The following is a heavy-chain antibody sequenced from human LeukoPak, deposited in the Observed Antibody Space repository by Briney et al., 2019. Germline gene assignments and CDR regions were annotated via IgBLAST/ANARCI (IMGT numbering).Heavy chain of an antibody. V-gene: IGHV3-23*01. J-gene: IGHJ4*02. CDR2: ITASGGNT. CDR3: AKGNGYSYGRYYFDY. CDR1: GFTFSSYA. Sequence: TGGSLRLSCAASGFTFSSYAMCWVRQAPGKGLEWVSAITASGGNTYYADSVKGRFTISRDNSKNTLYLQVNSLRAEDTAVYYCAKGNGYSYGRYYFDYGGQGTLVTVSS. D-gene: IGHD5-18*01.